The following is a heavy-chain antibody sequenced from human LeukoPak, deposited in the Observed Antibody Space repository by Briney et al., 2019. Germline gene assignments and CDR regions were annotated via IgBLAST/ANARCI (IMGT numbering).Heavy chain of an antibody. CDR3: ARSYDRPYYFDY. J-gene: IGHJ4*02. CDR2: IYYSGST. Sequence: PSETLSLTCTVSGGSISSYYWSWIRQPPGKGLEWIGYIYYSGSTNYNPSLTSRVTISVDTSKNQFSLKLSSVTAADTAVYYCARSYDRPYYFDYWGQGTLVTVSS. V-gene: IGHV4-59*01. D-gene: IGHD3-22*01. CDR1: GGSISSYY.